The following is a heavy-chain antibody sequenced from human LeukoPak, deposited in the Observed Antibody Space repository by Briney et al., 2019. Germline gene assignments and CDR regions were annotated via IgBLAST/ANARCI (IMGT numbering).Heavy chain of an antibody. CDR3: ARDIDSSGYWAFDI. J-gene: IGHJ3*02. CDR2: ISSSGSTI. V-gene: IGHV3-48*04. Sequence: SGGSLRLSCAASGFTFSSCAMTWVRQAPGKGLEWVSYISSSGSTIYYADSVKGRFTISRDNAKNSLYLQMNSLRAEDTAVYYCARDIDSSGYWAFDIWGQGTMVTVSS. D-gene: IGHD3-22*01. CDR1: GFTFSSCA.